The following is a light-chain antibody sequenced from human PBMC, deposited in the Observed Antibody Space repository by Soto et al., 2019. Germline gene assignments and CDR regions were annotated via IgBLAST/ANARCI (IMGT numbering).Light chain of an antibody. Sequence: DIQMTQSPSTLSASVGDRVTITCRASQSFSTWLAWCQQKPGRAPNLLIYDVSSLESGVPSRFSGSGSGTEFTLTISSLQPDDFATYYCQQYYSYPLTFGGGTTVEIK. CDR1: QSFSTW. V-gene: IGKV1-5*01. CDR3: QQYYSYPLT. J-gene: IGKJ4*01. CDR2: DVS.